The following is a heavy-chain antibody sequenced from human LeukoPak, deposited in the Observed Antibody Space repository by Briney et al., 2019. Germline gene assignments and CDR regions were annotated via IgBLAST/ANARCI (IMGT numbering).Heavy chain of an antibody. CDR2: ISSSSSYI. Sequence: GGSLRLSCAASGFTFSDYYMSWIRQAPGKGLEWVSSISSSSSYIYYADSVKGRFTISRDNAKNSLYLQMNSLRAEDTAVYYCARDRDSYAFDIWGQGTMVTVSS. CDR1: GFTFSDYY. D-gene: IGHD3-10*01. J-gene: IGHJ3*02. V-gene: IGHV3-11*06. CDR3: ARDRDSYAFDI.